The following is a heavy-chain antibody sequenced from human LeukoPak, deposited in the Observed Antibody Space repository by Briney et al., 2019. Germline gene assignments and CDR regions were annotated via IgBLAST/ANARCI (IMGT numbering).Heavy chain of an antibody. J-gene: IGHJ4*02. Sequence: GGSLRLSCAASGFTFRNYGMHWVRQSPDKGLEWVAAIWYDGSKRLYADSVEGRFTISRDDSENALYLQMNSLRAEDTALYYCARDYCSTSFCYDNWGQGTLVTVSS. CDR3: ARDYCSTSFCYDN. CDR1: GFTFRNYG. D-gene: IGHD2-2*01. V-gene: IGHV3-33*01. CDR2: IWYDGSKR.